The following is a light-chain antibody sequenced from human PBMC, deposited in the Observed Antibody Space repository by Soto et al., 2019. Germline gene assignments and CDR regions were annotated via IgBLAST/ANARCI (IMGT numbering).Light chain of an antibody. CDR2: DAS. V-gene: IGKV1-5*01. CDR3: QQYNSYSPT. Sequence: DIQMTQSPSTLSASVGDRVTITCRASQSINSWLAWYQQKPGKAPNLLISDASSLESGVPSRFSGSGSGTEFTLTISSLQPDDFATYYCQQYNSYSPTFGQGTKLEIK. CDR1: QSINSW. J-gene: IGKJ2*01.